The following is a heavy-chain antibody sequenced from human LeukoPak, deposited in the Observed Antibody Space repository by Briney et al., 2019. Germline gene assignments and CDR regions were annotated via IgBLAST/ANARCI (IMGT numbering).Heavy chain of an antibody. CDR3: ARLKGMTSLNNYYYYYMDV. Sequence: SETLSLTCAVYGGSFSGYYWSWIRQPPGKGLEWIGEINHSGSTNYNPSLKSRVTISVDTSKNQFSLKLRSVTAADTAVYYCARLKGMTSLNNYYYYYMDVWGKGTTVTISS. J-gene: IGHJ6*03. V-gene: IGHV4-34*01. CDR2: INHSGST. D-gene: IGHD2-21*02. CDR1: GGSFSGYY.